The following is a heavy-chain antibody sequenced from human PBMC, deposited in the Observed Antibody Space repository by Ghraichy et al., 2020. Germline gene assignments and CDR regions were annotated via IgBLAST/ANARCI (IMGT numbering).Heavy chain of an antibody. CDR1: GFTFSSYN. J-gene: IGHJ3*02. D-gene: IGHD2-15*01. Sequence: GGTLRLSCTASGFTFSSYNMNWVRQAPGKGLEWVSYISSSGSTIYYADSVKGRFTISRDTAKNSLYLQMKSLRDEDSAVYFCARDSYCTGGTCYSWSHTFDMWGQGTMVTVSS. CDR3: ARDSYCTGGTCYSWSHTFDM. V-gene: IGHV3-48*02. CDR2: ISSSGSTI.